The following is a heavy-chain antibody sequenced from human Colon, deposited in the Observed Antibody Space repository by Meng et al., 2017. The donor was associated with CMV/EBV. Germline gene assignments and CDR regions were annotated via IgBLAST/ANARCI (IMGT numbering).Heavy chain of an antibody. D-gene: IGHD3-22*01. CDR1: STGDYY. V-gene: IGHV4-30-4*01. CDR3: GAEPTYVYDSSGYYYPDY. CDR2: IYHSGST. J-gene: IGHJ4*02. Sequence: STGDYYWSWIRQPPGKGLEWIGYIYHSGSTLYNPSLQSRVTISVDKSKNQFSLNLSSVTAADTAMYFCGAEPTYVYDSSGYYYPDYWGQGTLVTVSS.